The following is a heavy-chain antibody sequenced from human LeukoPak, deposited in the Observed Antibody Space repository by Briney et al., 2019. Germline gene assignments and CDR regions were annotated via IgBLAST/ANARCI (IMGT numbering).Heavy chain of an antibody. D-gene: IGHD6-13*01. Sequence: PGGSLRLSCAASGFTFSNAWMSWVRQAPGKGLEWVSAISPSADSTSYADSVKGRFAISRDSSKNTLYLQMDSLRAEDTAVYYCAKRESSSSWYNYFDYWGQGTLVTVSS. CDR1: GFTFSNAW. CDR3: AKRESSSSWYNYFDY. V-gene: IGHV3-23*01. J-gene: IGHJ4*02. CDR2: ISPSADST.